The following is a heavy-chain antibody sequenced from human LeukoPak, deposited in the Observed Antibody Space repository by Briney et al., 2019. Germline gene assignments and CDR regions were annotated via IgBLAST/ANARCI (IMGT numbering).Heavy chain of an antibody. CDR3: ARGREISPHYFDY. CDR2: INHSGST. V-gene: IGHV4-34*01. CDR1: GGSISSYY. J-gene: IGHJ4*02. Sequence: NPSETLSLTCTVSGGSISSYYWSWIRQPPVKGLEWIGEINHSGSTNYNPSLKSRVTISVDTSKNQFSLKLSSVTAADTAVYYCARGREISPHYFDYWGQGTLVTVSS.